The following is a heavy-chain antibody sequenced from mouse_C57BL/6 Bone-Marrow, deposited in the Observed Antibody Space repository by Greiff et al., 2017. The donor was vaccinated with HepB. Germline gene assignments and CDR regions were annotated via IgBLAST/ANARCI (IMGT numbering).Heavy chain of an antibody. CDR2: ISNGGGST. CDR1: GFTFSDYY. Sequence: EVMLVESGGGLVQPGGSLKLSCAASGFTFSDYYMYWVRQTPEKRLEWVAYISNGGGSTYYPDTVKGRFTISRDNAKNTLYLQMSRLKSEDTAMYYCARRRDGKTPYYAMDYWGQGTSVTVSS. D-gene: IGHD1-1*01. CDR3: ARRRDGKTPYYAMDY. V-gene: IGHV5-12*01. J-gene: IGHJ4*01.